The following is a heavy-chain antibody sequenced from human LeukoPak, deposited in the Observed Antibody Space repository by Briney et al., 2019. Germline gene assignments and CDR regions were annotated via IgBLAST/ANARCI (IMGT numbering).Heavy chain of an antibody. Sequence: PSETLSLTCTVSGGSISSYYWSWIRQPPGKGLEWIGYIYYSGSTNYNPSLKSRVTISVDTSKNQFSLQLNSVTPEDTAVYYCARDSSSWYNYFDYWGQGTLVTVSS. CDR3: ARDSSSWYNYFDY. J-gene: IGHJ4*02. V-gene: IGHV4-59*12. CDR1: GGSISSYY. CDR2: IYYSGST. D-gene: IGHD6-13*01.